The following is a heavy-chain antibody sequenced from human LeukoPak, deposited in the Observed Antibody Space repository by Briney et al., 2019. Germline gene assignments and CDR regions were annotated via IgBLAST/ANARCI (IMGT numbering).Heavy chain of an antibody. V-gene: IGHV4-39*01. CDR3: ARLLIYCSSTSCHFDY. CDR1: GGSISSSNYY. CDR2: IYYSGIT. J-gene: IGHJ4*01. D-gene: IGHD2-2*01. Sequence: PSETLPLTCTVSGGSISSSNYYWGWIRQPPGKGLEGIGSIYYSGITYYNPSLKSRVTISVETSNNQFSLKLSSVTAADTAMYYCARLLIYCSSTSCHFDYWGQEPWSPSPQ.